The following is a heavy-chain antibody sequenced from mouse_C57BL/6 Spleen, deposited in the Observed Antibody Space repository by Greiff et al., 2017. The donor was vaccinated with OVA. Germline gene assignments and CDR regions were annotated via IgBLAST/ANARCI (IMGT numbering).Heavy chain of an antibody. CDR2: ISGGGGNT. V-gene: IGHV5-9*01. J-gene: IGHJ2*01. Sequence: DVKLVESGGGLVKPGGSLKLSCAASGFTFSSYTMSWVRQTPEKRLEWVATISGGGGNTYYPDSVKGRFTISRDNAKNTLYLQMSSLRSEDTALYYCARQTAQATVYYFDYWGQGTTLTVSS. CDR3: ARQTAQATVYYFDY. D-gene: IGHD3-2*02. CDR1: GFTFSSYT.